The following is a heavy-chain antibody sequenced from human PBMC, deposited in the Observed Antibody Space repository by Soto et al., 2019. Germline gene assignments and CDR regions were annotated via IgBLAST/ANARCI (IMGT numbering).Heavy chain of an antibody. CDR1: GFTFISYA. J-gene: IGHJ6*02. Sequence: PGGSLRLSCASSGFTFISYAMSWVRQAPGKGLEWVSAISGSGGSTYYADSVKGRFTISRDNSKNTLYLQMNSLRAEDTAVYYCAKGIYYYYGMDVWGQGTTVTVSS. V-gene: IGHV3-23*01. CDR3: AKGIYYYYGMDV. CDR2: ISGSGGST.